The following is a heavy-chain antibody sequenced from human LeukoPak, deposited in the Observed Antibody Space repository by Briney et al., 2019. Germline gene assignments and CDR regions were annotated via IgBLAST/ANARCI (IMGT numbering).Heavy chain of an antibody. CDR3: ARDPFGDVVVEEDV. CDR1: GFTFSSYS. CDR2: TSSSSSYI. V-gene: IGHV3-21*01. J-gene: IGHJ6*04. Sequence: GGSLRLSCAASGFTFSSYSMNWVRQAPGKGLEWVSSTSSSSSYIYYADSVKGRFTIPRDNAKNSLYLQMNSLRAGDTAVYYCARDPFGDVVVEEDVWGKGTTVTVSS. D-gene: IGHD2-2*01.